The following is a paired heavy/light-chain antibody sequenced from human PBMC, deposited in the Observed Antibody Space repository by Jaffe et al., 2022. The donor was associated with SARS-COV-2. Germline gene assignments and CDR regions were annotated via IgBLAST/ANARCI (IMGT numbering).Light chain of an antibody. CDR2: KDS. J-gene: IGLJ1*01. CDR3: QSADSSGTYYV. V-gene: IGLV3-25*03. CDR1: ALPKQY. Sequence: SYELTQPPSVSVSPGQTARITCSGDALPKQYAYWYQQKPGQAPVLVIYKDSERPSGIPERFSGSSSGTTVTLSISGVQAEDEADYYCQSADSSGTYYVFGTGTKVTVL.
Heavy chain of an antibody. V-gene: IGHV2-5*01. CDR1: GFSLTTGGVG. D-gene: IGHD4-17*01. Sequence: QITLHESGPALLKPTQTLTLTCTFSGFSLTTGGVGVGWIRQPPGKALEWLGIIYWNDDKRYSPSLKSRLTITKDTSKNQVVLTMTNMDPVDTATYYCAHTSTVTTGYNMDVWGQGTTVTVSS. J-gene: IGHJ6*02. CDR3: AHTSTVTTGYNMDV. CDR2: IYWNDDK.